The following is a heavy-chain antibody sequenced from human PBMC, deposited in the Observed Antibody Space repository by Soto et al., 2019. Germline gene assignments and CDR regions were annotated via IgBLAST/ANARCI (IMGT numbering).Heavy chain of an antibody. CDR3: AIRASYYDSSGYFDD. D-gene: IGHD3-22*01. V-gene: IGHV3-74*01. CDR1: GFTFSSYW. Sequence: GGSLRLSCAASGFTFSSYWMHWVRQAPGKGLVWVSRINSDGSITSYADSVKGRFTISRDNAKNTLYLQMNSLRAEDTAVYYCAIRASYYDSSGYFDDWGQGTLVTVSS. CDR2: INSDGSIT. J-gene: IGHJ4*02.